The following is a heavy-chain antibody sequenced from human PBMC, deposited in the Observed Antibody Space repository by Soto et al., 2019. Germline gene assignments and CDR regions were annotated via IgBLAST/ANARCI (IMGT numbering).Heavy chain of an antibody. CDR1: GYTFTGYY. CDR3: ASGRLGWQWPDY. J-gene: IGHJ4*02. CDR2: INPNSGGT. V-gene: IGHV1-2*02. Sequence: QVQLVQSGAEVKKPGASVKVSCKASGYTFTGYYMHWVRQAPGQGLEWMGWINPNSGGTNYAQTFQGRVPMTRDTSVSTADRELSRLRSDDTAVYYCASGRLGWQWPDYWGQGTLVTVSS. D-gene: IGHD6-19*01.